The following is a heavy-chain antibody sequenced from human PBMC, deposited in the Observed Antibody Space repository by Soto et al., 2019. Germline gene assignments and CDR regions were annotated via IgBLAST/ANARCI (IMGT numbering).Heavy chain of an antibody. V-gene: IGHV3-23*04. Sequence: EVQLAESGGGLAQPGGSLRLSCAASGFTCSSYDMSWVRQAPGKGLEWVSTILVDGRTFYVDSVKGRFTISRDNSKNTVYLQMNSLTAGDTALYYCAKATATGGGAFDICGQGTMVTVSS. CDR1: GFTCSSYD. CDR3: AKATATGGGAFDI. D-gene: IGHD2-8*02. CDR2: ILVDGRT. J-gene: IGHJ3*02.